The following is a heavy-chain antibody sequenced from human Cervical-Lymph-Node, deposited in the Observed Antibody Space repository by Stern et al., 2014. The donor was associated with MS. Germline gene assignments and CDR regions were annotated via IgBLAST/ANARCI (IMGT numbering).Heavy chain of an antibody. CDR3: ARELNWNDIFTNVFDI. Sequence: VQLVQSGAEVKKPGASVKVSCKASGYTFSDHYMHWVRQAPGLGLEWMGWINAKSGVTNYAQKFQGRVTMTRDTPISTAYMELSSLRSDDTAVYYCARELNWNDIFTNVFDIWGQGTMVTVSS. CDR1: GYTFSDHY. D-gene: IGHD1-20*01. V-gene: IGHV1-2*02. CDR2: INAKSGVT. J-gene: IGHJ3*02.